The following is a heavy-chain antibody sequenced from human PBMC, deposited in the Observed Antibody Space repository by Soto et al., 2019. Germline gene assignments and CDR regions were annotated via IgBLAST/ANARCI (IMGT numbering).Heavy chain of an antibody. Sequence: SETLSLTCTVSGGSISSSSYYWGWIRQPPGKGLEWIGSIYYSGSTYYNPSLKSRVTISVDTSKNQFSLKLSSVTAADTAVYYCARHSKWERLQYFDYWGQGTLVTVSS. J-gene: IGHJ4*02. CDR2: IYYSGST. V-gene: IGHV4-39*01. CDR3: ARHSKWERLQYFDY. CDR1: GGSISSSSYY. D-gene: IGHD1-26*01.